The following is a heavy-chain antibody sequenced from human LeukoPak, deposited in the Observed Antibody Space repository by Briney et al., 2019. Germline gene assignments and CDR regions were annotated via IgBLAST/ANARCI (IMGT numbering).Heavy chain of an antibody. Sequence: GGSLRLSCAASGFTFSDYYMSWIRQAPGKGLEWVSYISSSSSYTNYADSVKGRFTISRDNAKNSLYLQMNSLRAADTAVYYCARSRSYYDSSGYYDYFDYWGQGTLVTVSS. CDR3: ARSRSYYDSSGYYDYFDY. J-gene: IGHJ4*02. CDR2: ISSSSSYT. D-gene: IGHD3-22*01. CDR1: GFTFSDYY. V-gene: IGHV3-11*03.